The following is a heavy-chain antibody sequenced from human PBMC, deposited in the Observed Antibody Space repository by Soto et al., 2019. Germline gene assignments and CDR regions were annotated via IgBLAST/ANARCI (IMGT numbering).Heavy chain of an antibody. D-gene: IGHD3-16*01. CDR1: GFTFSSYA. J-gene: IGHJ4*02. CDR2: IKQDGSEK. CDR3: AKDLATYYDYVWGSLNG. V-gene: IGHV3-7*03. Sequence: GGSLRLSCAASGFTFSSYAMSWVRQAPGKGLEWVANIKQDGSEKYYADSVKGRFTISRDNSKNTLYLQMNSLRAEDTAVYYCAKDLATYYDYVWGSLNGWGQGTLVTSPQ.